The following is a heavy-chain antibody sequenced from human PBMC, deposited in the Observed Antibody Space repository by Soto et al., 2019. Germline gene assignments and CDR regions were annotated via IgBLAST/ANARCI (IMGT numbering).Heavy chain of an antibody. CDR1: GGSISSGDYY. Sequence: TMSLTCTVSGGSISSGDYYWSLIHQHLGKGLGWSGYIYYSGSTYYNPSLKSRVTISVDTSKNQFSLKLSSVTAADTAVYYCATQEYYYYGMDVWGQGTTVTVSS. CDR3: ATQEYYYYGMDV. CDR2: IYYSGST. J-gene: IGHJ6*02. V-gene: IGHV4-31*03.